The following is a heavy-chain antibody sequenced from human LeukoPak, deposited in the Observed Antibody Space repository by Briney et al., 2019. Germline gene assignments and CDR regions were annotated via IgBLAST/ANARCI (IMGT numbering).Heavy chain of an antibody. CDR3: AREPTVTIPWSTQEGNYMDV. J-gene: IGHJ6*03. D-gene: IGHD4-17*01. CDR2: ISSSSSYI. V-gene: IGHV3-21*01. Sequence: GGSLRLSCAVSGFTFSSYTMNWVRQAPGKGLEWVPSISSSSSYIYYADSVKGRFTISRDNARNSLYLRMNTLRAEDTAVYYCAREPTVTIPWSTQEGNYMDVWGKGTTVTVSS. CDR1: GFTFSSYT.